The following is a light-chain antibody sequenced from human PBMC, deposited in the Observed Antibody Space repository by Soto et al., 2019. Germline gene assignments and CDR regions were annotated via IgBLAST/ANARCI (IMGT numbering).Light chain of an antibody. V-gene: IGLV3-1*01. CDR3: QAWDSSTVV. CDR2: QDT. CDR1: RLGDKY. J-gene: IGLJ2*01. Sequence: SYELTQPPSLSVSPGQTASITCSGDRLGDKYACWYQQKSGQSPVLVIYQDTKRPSGIPERFSGSNSGNTATLTISGSQAMDEADYYCQAWDSSTVVFGGGTKVTVL.